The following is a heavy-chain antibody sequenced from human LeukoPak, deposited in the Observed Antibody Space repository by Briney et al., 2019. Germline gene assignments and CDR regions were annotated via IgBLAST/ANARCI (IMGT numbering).Heavy chain of an antibody. CDR3: ASTYDFWSDLEY. Sequence: PGGSLRLSCAASGFTFSRYWISWVRQAPGKGLEWVANIKQDGSEKYYVDSVKGRFTISRDNAKNSLYLQMNSLRAEDTAVYYCASTYDFWSDLEYWGQGTLVTVSS. CDR1: GFTFSRYW. V-gene: IGHV3-7*01. CDR2: IKQDGSEK. J-gene: IGHJ4*02. D-gene: IGHD3-3*01.